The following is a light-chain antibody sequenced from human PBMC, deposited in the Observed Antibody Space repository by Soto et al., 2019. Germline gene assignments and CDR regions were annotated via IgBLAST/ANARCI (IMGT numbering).Light chain of an antibody. J-gene: IGLJ1*01. CDR3: SSYTSSRAYV. CDR2: GVS. V-gene: IGLV2-14*04. Sequence: WYQQKPGKVPKLLIYGVSNRPSGVSDRFSGSKSGSTASLTISGLQAEDEGDYYCSSYTSSRAYVFGTGTKV.